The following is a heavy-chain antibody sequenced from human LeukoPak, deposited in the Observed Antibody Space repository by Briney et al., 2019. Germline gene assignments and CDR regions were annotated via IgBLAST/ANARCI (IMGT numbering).Heavy chain of an antibody. Sequence: PSQTLSLTCAVSGGSISSGGYSWSWIRQPPGKGLEWIGYIYHSGSTYYNPSLKSRVTISVDRSKNQFSLKLSSVTAADTAVYYCARAYGDYVDWFDPWGQGILVTVSS. CDR3: ARAYGDYVDWFDP. J-gene: IGHJ5*02. V-gene: IGHV4-30-2*01. CDR1: GGSISSGGYS. CDR2: IYHSGST. D-gene: IGHD4-17*01.